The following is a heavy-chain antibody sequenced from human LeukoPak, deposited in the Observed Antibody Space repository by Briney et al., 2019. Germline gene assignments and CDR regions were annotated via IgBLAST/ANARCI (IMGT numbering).Heavy chain of an antibody. CDR1: GGSFSGYY. J-gene: IGHJ3*02. Sequence: SETLSLTCAVYGGSFSGYYRSWIRQPPGKGLEWIGEIKHSGSTNYNPSLKSRVTMSVDTSKNQFSLKLSSVTAADAAVYYCARGGSVTARRGAFDIWGQGTMVTVSS. CDR3: ARGGSVTARRGAFDI. V-gene: IGHV4-34*01. CDR2: IKHSGST. D-gene: IGHD2-21*02.